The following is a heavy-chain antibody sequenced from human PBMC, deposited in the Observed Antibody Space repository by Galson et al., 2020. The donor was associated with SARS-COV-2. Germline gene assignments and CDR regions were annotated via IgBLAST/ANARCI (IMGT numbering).Heavy chain of an antibody. CDR1: IGTVSSHY. V-gene: IGHV4-59*08. Sequence: ETSGSLSLSCAASIGTVSSHYRSWIRQAPGKGLEWIGYISYSGSTNYNASLKSRVTISIDTSKNTLSLKLTSVTAADTAVYYCAKLAGGRGSSDDDWGQGTLGTVSS. CDR2: ISYSGST. D-gene: IGHD1-26*01. CDR3: AKLAGGRGSSDDD. J-gene: IGHJ4*02.